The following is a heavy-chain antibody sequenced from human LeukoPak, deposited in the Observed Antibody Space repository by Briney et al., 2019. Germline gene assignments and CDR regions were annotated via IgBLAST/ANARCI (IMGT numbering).Heavy chain of an antibody. Sequence: SETLSLTCTVSGASVSSYYWSWIRQPPGKGLEWIGYIYYSGSTNYNPSLKSRISISVDTSKNQFSLRLSSVTAADTAVYFCAMGFWYEEYFQHWGQGSLVIVSS. J-gene: IGHJ1*01. V-gene: IGHV4-59*02. CDR3: AMGFWYEEYFQH. CDR1: GASVSSYY. D-gene: IGHD6-13*01. CDR2: IYYSGST.